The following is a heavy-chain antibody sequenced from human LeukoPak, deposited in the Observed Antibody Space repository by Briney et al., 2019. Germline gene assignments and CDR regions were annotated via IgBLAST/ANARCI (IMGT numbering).Heavy chain of an antibody. V-gene: IGHV3-48*04. CDR2: INGRGGII. CDR3: AREGDGSRYYFDY. CDR1: GFSFSNYY. J-gene: IGHJ4*02. Sequence: PGRSLRLSCKASGFSFSNYYMNWVRQAPGKGLEWLSHINGRGGIINYADSVKGRFTISRDNARNSLDLHMSSLGAEDTAVYYCAREGDGSRYYFDYWGQGILVTVSS. D-gene: IGHD2-21*01.